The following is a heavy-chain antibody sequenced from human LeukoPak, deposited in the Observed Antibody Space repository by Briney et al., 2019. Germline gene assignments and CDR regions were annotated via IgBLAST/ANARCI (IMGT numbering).Heavy chain of an antibody. CDR2: IYYSGST. CDR3: ARATPYSSGWYSRIDY. V-gene: IGHV4-30-4*01. D-gene: IGHD6-19*01. CDR1: GGSISSGDYY. J-gene: IGHJ4*02. Sequence: SQTLSLTCTVSGGSISSGDYYWSWIRQPPGKGLEWIGYIYYSGSTNYNPSLKSRVTISVDTSKNQFSLKLSSVTAADTAVYYCARATPYSSGWYSRIDYWGQGTLVTVSS.